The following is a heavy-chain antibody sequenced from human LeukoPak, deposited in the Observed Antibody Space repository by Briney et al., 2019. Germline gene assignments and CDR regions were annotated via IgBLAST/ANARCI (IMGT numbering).Heavy chain of an antibody. CDR3: ARAGRIHYPIGDYYYYMDV. Sequence: KPSQTLSLTCTVSGGSISSGSYYWSWIRQPAGKGLEWIGRIYTSGSTNYNPSLKSRVTISVDTSKNQFSLKLSSVTAADTAVYYCARAGRIHYPIGDYYYYMDVWGKGTTVTVSS. CDR2: IYTSGST. V-gene: IGHV4-61*02. J-gene: IGHJ6*03. D-gene: IGHD3-10*01. CDR1: GGSISSGSYY.